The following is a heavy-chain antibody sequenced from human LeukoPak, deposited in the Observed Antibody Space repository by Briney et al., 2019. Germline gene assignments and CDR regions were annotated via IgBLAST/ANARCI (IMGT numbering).Heavy chain of an antibody. CDR2: TRNKANSYTT. CDR3: ATTFYDENY. D-gene: IGHD2/OR15-2a*01. CDR1: GFTFSDHY. Sequence: PGGSLRLSCAASGFTFSDHYMDWVRQAPGKGLEWVGRTRNKANSYTTEYAASVKGRFTISRGDSKNSLYLQMNSLKTEDTAVYYCATTFYDENYWGQGTLVTVSS. J-gene: IGHJ4*02. V-gene: IGHV3-72*01.